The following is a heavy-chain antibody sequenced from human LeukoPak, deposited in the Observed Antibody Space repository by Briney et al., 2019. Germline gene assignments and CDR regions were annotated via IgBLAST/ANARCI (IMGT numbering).Heavy chain of an antibody. Sequence: PGGSLRLSCAVSVFTVSSNYMSWVRQAPGKGLEWGSVIYGGGSTYYADSVKGRFTISRDNSKNTLYLQMNSLRAEDTAVYYCARAASVAGTYALNHWGQGTLVTVSS. CDR3: ARAASVAGTYALNH. J-gene: IGHJ4*02. CDR2: IYGGGST. CDR1: VFTVSSNY. D-gene: IGHD6-19*01. V-gene: IGHV3-66*01.